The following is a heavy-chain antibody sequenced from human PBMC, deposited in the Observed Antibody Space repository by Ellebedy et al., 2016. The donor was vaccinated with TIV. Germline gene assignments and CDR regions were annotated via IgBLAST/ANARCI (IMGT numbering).Heavy chain of an antibody. CDR3: ARARAAAGTGLGMDV. D-gene: IGHD6-13*01. V-gene: IGHV3-53*01. Sequence: GGSLRLXXAASGFTVGNNYMSWVRQAPGKGLEWVSLIYSRGDTAYADSVKGRFTISRDNAKNSVYLQMNSLRAEDTAVYYCARARAAAGTGLGMDVWGQGTTVAVSS. J-gene: IGHJ6*01. CDR1: GFTVGNNY. CDR2: IYSRGDT.